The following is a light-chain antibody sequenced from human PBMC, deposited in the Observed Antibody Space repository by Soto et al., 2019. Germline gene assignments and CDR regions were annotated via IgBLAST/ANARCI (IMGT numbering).Light chain of an antibody. CDR2: DAS. CDR1: QRISISY. V-gene: IGKV3-11*01. CDR3: QQRYNWPLT. Sequence: EIVLTQSPGTLSVSPGEGATLSCRASQRISISYLAWYQQKPGQAPRLLIYDASKRATGIPARFSGSGSGTDFTLTISSLEPEDFAVYYCQQRYNWPLTFGGGTKVDIK. J-gene: IGKJ4*01.